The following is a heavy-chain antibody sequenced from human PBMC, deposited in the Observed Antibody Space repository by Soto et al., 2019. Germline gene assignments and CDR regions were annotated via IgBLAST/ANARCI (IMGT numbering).Heavy chain of an antibody. D-gene: IGHD4-17*01. Sequence: GESLKISCAASGFTFSGSAMHWVRQASGKGLEWVGRIRSKANSYATAYAASVKGRFTISRDDSKNTAYLQMNSLKTEDTAVYYCTRLINYGDYLFDYWGQGTLVTVSS. CDR1: GFTFSGSA. CDR2: IRSKANSYAT. V-gene: IGHV3-73*01. J-gene: IGHJ4*02. CDR3: TRLINYGDYLFDY.